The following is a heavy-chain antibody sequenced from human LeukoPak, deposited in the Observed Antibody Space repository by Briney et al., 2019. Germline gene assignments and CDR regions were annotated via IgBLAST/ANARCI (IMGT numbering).Heavy chain of an antibody. CDR1: GYTFTSYY. D-gene: IGHD3-22*01. CDR3: ARPYYYDSSGYYSGFDY. CDR2: INHSGGST. J-gene: IGHJ4*02. V-gene: IGHV1-46*01. Sequence: ASVKVSCKASGYTFTSYYMHWVRQAPGQGLEWMGIINHSGGSTSYAQKFQGRVTMTRDTSTSTVYMELSSLRSEDTAVYYCARPYYYDSSGYYSGFDYWGQGTLVTVSS.